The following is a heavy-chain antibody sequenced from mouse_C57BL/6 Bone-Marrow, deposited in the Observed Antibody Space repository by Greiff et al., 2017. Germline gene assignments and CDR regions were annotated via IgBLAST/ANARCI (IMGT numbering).Heavy chain of an antibody. Sequence: EVKLMESGGGLVQPGGSLKLSCAASGFTFSDYYMYWVRQTPEKRLEWVAYISNGGGSTYYPDTVKGRFTISRDNAKNTLYLQMSRLKSEDTAMYYCARSSTTGWYFDVWGTGTTVTVSS. CDR1: GFTFSDYY. V-gene: IGHV5-12*01. J-gene: IGHJ1*03. CDR3: ARSSTTGWYFDV. CDR2: ISNGGGST. D-gene: IGHD1-1*01.